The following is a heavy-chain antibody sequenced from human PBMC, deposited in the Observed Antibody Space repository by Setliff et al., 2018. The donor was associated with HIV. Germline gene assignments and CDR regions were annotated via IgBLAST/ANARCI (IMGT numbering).Heavy chain of an antibody. Sequence: GASVKVSCKVSGYTLTELSMHWVRQAPGKGLEWMGGFDPEDVETSYAQKFQGRVTMTRDTSTSTVYMELSSLRSEDTAVYYCARALPVVYCLAVWGQGTLVTVSS. CDR3: ARALPVVYCLAV. V-gene: IGHV1-24*01. D-gene: IGHD2-15*01. CDR1: GYTLTELS. J-gene: IGHJ4*02. CDR2: FDPEDVET.